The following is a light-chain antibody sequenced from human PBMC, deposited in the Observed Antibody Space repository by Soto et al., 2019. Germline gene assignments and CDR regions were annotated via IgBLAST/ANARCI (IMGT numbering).Light chain of an antibody. CDR1: QDIKYY. CDR3: LQHNSYPLN. V-gene: IGKV1-17*03. Sequence: DIQMTQSPSAMSASVGDRVTINCRASQDIKYYLAWFQQKPGKVPKRLIYSASSLQSGVPSRFSGSGSGTKFTLTISGLQPEDSATYYCLQHNSYPLNFGGGTQVEIK. CDR2: SAS. J-gene: IGKJ4*01.